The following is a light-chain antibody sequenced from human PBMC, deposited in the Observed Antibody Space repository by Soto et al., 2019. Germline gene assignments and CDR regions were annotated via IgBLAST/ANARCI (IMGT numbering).Light chain of an antibody. V-gene: IGKV3-11*01. CDR2: DAS. J-gene: IGKJ2*01. CDR1: QSVSSS. CDR3: QQRSNWPYT. Sequence: EIVLTQSPATLSLSPGERATLSCRASQSVSSSLAWYQQKPGQAPRVLIYDASNRAPGIPARFSGSGSGTDFTLTISSLESEDVADYYCQQRSNWPYTFGQGTKLEIK.